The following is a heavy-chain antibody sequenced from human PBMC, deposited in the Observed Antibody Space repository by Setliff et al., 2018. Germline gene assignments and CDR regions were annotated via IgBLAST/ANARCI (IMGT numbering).Heavy chain of an antibody. CDR1: GGSISSGGYY. J-gene: IGHJ6*03. CDR3: AREAGYYDSSGPVGVPYYYYMDV. D-gene: IGHD3-22*01. CDR2: IYYSGST. Sequence: PSETLSLTCTVSGGSISSGGYYWSWIRRHPGKGLEWIGYIYYSGSTYYNPSLKSRVTISVDTSKNQFSLKLSSVTAADTAMYYCAREAGYYDSSGPVGVPYYYYMDVWGKGTTVTVSS. V-gene: IGHV4-31*03.